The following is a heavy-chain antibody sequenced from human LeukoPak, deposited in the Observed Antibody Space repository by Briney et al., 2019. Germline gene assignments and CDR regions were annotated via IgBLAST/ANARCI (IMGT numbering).Heavy chain of an antibody. CDR1: GITFNSYA. CDR3: AREEARYQLLFNDYYYYMDV. CDR2: ISYDGSNK. Sequence: GGSLRLSCAVSGITFNSYAMHWVRQAPGKGLEWVTVISYDGSNKYYADSVKGRFTISRDNSKNTLYLQMNSLRAEDTAVYYCAREEARYQLLFNDYYYYMDVWGKGTTVTVSS. V-gene: IGHV3-30-3*01. J-gene: IGHJ6*03. D-gene: IGHD2-2*01.